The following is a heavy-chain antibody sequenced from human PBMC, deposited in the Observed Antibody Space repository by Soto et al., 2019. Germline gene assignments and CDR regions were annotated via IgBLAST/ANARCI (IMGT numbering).Heavy chain of an antibody. D-gene: IGHD3-22*01. J-gene: IGHJ6*02. CDR1: GTSFSNGSNY. Sequence: SETPTLTSTVSGTSFSNGSNYSSCIRQPPGKGLERFEYIYYRGSTNYNPSLKSRVTISVDTSKNQFSLKLSSVTAADTDVYYCAKPPYYYDSSGYYGGGYYYYYGMDVWGQGTTVTVSS. V-gene: IGHV4-61*01. CDR2: IYYRGST. CDR3: AKPPYYYDSSGYYGGGYYYYYGMDV.